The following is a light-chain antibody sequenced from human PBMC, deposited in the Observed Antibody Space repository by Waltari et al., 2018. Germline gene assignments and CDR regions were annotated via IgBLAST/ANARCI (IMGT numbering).Light chain of an antibody. J-gene: IGLJ7*01. Sequence: QSVLTQPPSVSAAPGQGVTISCSGGSSNIGNNYVSWYRQFPGKAPKLPLYENTERPSGIPGRFSGSKSGTSATLDITGLQAGDEADYYCGTWDSSLSGAVFGGGTHLTVL. CDR2: ENT. V-gene: IGLV1-51*02. CDR1: SSNIGNNY. CDR3: GTWDSSLSGAV.